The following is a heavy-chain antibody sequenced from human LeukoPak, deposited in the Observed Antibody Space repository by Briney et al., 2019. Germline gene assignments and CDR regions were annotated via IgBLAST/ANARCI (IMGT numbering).Heavy chain of an antibody. D-gene: IGHD2-15*01. CDR3: ASLGSVGY. J-gene: IGHJ4*02. Sequence: GGSLRLSCAASGFTFSSYAMHRVRQAPGKGLEWVAVISYDGSNKYYADSVKGRFTISRDNSKNTLYLQMNSLRAEDTAVYYCASLGSVGYWGQGTLVTVSS. V-gene: IGHV3-30-3*01. CDR1: GFTFSSYA. CDR2: ISYDGSNK.